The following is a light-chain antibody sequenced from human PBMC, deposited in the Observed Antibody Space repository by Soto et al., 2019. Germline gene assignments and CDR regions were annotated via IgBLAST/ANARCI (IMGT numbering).Light chain of an antibody. CDR3: QQYGSSGT. CDR2: GAS. J-gene: IGKJ1*01. V-gene: IGKV3-20*01. CDR1: QSVSSSY. Sequence: IVLTQTPGTLSLSPGERATLSCRASQSVSSSYLAWYQQKPGQAPRLLIYGASNRATGIPDRFSGSGSGTDFTLTISRLEPEDFAVYYCQQYGSSGTFGQGTNVDI.